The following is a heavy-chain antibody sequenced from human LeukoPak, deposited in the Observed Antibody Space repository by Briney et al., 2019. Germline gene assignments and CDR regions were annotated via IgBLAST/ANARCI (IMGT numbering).Heavy chain of an antibody. Sequence: ASVKISCKASGYTFNSYGISWVRQAPGQGLEWMGWISPYRGDTEYAQKFQGRVTMTRDTSINTAYMELTRLTSDDTAVYFCSRANRIFTSVVTSFDRWGRGTLVTVSS. V-gene: IGHV1-18*01. J-gene: IGHJ4*02. CDR2: ISPYRGDT. D-gene: IGHD3-3*02. CDR1: GYTFNSYG. CDR3: SRANRIFTSVVTSFDR.